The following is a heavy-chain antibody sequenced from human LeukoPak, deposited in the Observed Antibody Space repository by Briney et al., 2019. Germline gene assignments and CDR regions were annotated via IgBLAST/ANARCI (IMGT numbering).Heavy chain of an antibody. CDR3: AKDRLWFGESNDAFDI. Sequence: GGSLRLSCAASGFTFRRYAMSWVRQAPGKGLEWGSAISGSGGSTYYADSVKGRFTISRDNSKNTLYLQMNSLRAEDTAVYYCAKDRLWFGESNDAFDIWGQGTMVTVSS. CDR2: ISGSGGST. V-gene: IGHV3-23*01. D-gene: IGHD3-10*01. CDR1: GFTFRRYA. J-gene: IGHJ3*02.